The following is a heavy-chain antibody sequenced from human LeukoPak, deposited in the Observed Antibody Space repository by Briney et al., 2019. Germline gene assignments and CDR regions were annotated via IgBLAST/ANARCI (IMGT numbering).Heavy chain of an antibody. CDR2: IIPIFGTA. J-gene: IGHJ5*02. V-gene: IGHV1-69*06. CDR3: ARGRVVVVAATWSWFDP. Sequence: SVKVSCKASGGTFSSYAISWVRQAPGQGLEWMGGIIPIFGTANYAQKFRGRVTITADKSTRTAYMELSSLRSEDTAVYYCARGRVVVVAATWSWFDPWGQGTLVTVSS. D-gene: IGHD2-15*01. CDR1: GGTFSSYA.